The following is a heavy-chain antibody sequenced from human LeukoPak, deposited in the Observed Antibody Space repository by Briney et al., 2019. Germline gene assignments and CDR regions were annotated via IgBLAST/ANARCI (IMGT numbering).Heavy chain of an antibody. CDR3: ARAESGKTYYYYMDV. D-gene: IGHD1-14*01. CDR2: ITGSGDST. CDR1: GFTFSTYT. J-gene: IGHJ6*03. Sequence: GGSLRLSCAASGFTFSTYTMNWVRQAPGKGLEWASAITGSGDSTYCTDSVKGRFTISRDNTKNSLYLQMNSLRAEDTAVYYCARAESGKTYYYYMDVWGKGATVTVSS. V-gene: IGHV3-21*01.